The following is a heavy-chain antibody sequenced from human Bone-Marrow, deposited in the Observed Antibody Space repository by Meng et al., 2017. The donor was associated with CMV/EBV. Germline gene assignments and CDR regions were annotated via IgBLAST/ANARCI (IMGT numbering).Heavy chain of an antibody. CDR1: GFTFSSYA. CDR2: ISYDGSNK. CDR3: ASCCGYSYSTNYYYYGMDV. D-gene: IGHD6-13*01. Sequence: GESLKIPCAASGFTFSSYAMHWVRQAPGKGLEWVAVISYDGSNKYYADSVKGRFTISRDNSKNTLYLQMNSLRAEDTAVYYCASCCGYSYSTNYYYYGMDVWGQGTLVTVSS. V-gene: IGHV3-30-3*01. J-gene: IGHJ6*02.